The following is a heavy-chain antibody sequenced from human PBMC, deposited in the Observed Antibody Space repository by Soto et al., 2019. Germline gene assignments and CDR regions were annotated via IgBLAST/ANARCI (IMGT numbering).Heavy chain of an antibody. J-gene: IGHJ4*02. CDR2: INPNSGDT. CDR1: GYAFTGYY. Sequence: ASVKVSCKXSGYAFTGYYIHWVRQAPGQGLEWMGWINPNSGDTNYAQKFQGRVTMTRDTSFSTAYMELSSLRSDDTAVYYCATRYSYVHFWGQGTLVPSP. CDR3: ATRYSYVHF. V-gene: IGHV1-2*02. D-gene: IGHD5-18*01.